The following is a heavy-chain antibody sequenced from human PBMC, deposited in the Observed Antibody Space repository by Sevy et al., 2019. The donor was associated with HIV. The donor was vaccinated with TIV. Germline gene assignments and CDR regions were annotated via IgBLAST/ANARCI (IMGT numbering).Heavy chain of an antibody. Sequence: SETLSLTCTVSGGSISSYYWSWIRQPPGKGLEWIGDIYYSGSTNYNPSLKSRVTISVDTSKNQFSLKLSSVTAADTAVYYCARAGGVCSSTSCYDYWGQGTLVTVSS. CDR2: IYYSGST. CDR1: GGSISSYY. CDR3: ARAGGVCSSTSCYDY. J-gene: IGHJ4*02. V-gene: IGHV4-59*01. D-gene: IGHD2-2*01.